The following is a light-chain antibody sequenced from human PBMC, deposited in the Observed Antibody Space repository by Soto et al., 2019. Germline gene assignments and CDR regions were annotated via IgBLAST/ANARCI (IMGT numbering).Light chain of an antibody. J-gene: IGKJ1*01. CDR3: QQYGSSGT. CDR2: GAS. V-gene: IGKV3-20*01. Sequence: EIVLTQSPCTLSWSPGERLTLSWGASQSGTSSYLAWYQHKPGQAPRLLIYGASTKATGTPDRFSGSGSGTDFTLTISRLEPEDFAVYYCQQYGSSGTFGQGTKVDI. CDR1: QSGTSSY.